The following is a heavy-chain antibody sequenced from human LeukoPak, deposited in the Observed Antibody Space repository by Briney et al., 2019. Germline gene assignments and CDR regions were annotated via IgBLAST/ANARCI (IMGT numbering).Heavy chain of an antibody. Sequence: SETLSLTCAVHGGSFSGYYWSWIRQPPGKGLEWIGEINHSGSTNYNPSLKSRVTISVDTSKNQFSLKLSSVTAADTAVYYCASDYDILTGYDYWGQGTLVTVSS. CDR1: GGSFSGYY. J-gene: IGHJ4*02. CDR2: INHSGST. V-gene: IGHV4-34*01. D-gene: IGHD3-9*01. CDR3: ASDYDILTGYDY.